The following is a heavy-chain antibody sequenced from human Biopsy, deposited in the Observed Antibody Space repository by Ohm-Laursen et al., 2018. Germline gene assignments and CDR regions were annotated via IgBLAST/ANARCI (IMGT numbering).Heavy chain of an antibody. CDR3: ARFIVPSLHCSNGVCPIRWFDP. CDR1: GGSISSYY. Sequence: SDTLSLTCTVSGGSISSYYWMWIRQPPGKGLEWIGEVHHDGRANYNPSLKSRVTISGDMSKKQFSLKLSGVTAADTAVYYCARFIVPSLHCSNGVCPIRWFDPWGQGTLVTVFS. J-gene: IGHJ5*02. CDR2: VHHDGRA. D-gene: IGHD2-2*01. V-gene: IGHV4-34*01.